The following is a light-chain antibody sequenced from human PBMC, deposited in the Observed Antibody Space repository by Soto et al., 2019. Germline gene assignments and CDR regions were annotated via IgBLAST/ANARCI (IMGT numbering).Light chain of an antibody. J-gene: IGLJ2*01. CDR1: SSDVGSYNL. V-gene: IGLV2-23*02. CDR2: EVN. CDR3: CSYAGSSIFV. Sequence: QSALTQPPSVSGSPGQSITISCTGTSSDVGSYNLVSWYQQLPGKAPKLIIFEVNERPSGISNRFSGSKSGNTASLTISELPGEDEDHYYCCSYAGSSIFVFGGGTKLTVL.